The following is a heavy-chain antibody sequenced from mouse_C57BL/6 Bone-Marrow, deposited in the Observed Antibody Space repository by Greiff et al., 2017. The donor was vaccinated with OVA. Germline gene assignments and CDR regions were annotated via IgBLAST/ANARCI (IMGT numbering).Heavy chain of an antibody. D-gene: IGHD1-1*01. J-gene: IGHJ2*01. CDR2: IDPANGNT. CDR1: GFNIKNTY. CDR3: VLFITTVVANGN. Sequence: EVQLQQSVAELVRPGASVKLSCTASGFNIKNTYMHWVKQRPEQGLEWIGRIDPANGNTKYARKFQGKATITADTSSNPAYLQLSSLTSEDTAIYYCVLFITTVVANGNWGQGTTLTVSS. V-gene: IGHV14-3*01.